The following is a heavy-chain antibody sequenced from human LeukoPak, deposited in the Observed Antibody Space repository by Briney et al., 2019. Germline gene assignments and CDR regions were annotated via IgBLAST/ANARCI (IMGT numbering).Heavy chain of an antibody. J-gene: IGHJ4*02. CDR3: ARGRGGVWGSYRYHLDY. V-gene: IGHV4-34*01. Sequence: SETLSLTCAVYGGSFSGYYWSWIRQPPGKGLEWIGEINHSGSTNYNPSLKSRVTISVDTSKNQFSLKLSSVTAADTAVYYCARGRGGVWGSYRYHLDYWGQGTLVTVSS. CDR2: INHSGST. CDR1: GGSFSGYY. D-gene: IGHD3-16*02.